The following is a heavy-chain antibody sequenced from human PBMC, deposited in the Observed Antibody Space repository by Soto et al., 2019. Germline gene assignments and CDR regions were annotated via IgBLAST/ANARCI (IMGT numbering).Heavy chain of an antibody. Sequence: GASVKVSCKASGGTFSSYAISWVRQAPGQGLEWMGGIIPIFGTANYAQKFQGRVTITADESTSTAYMELSSLRSEDTAVYYCARRPYSQGAFDIWGQGTMVTVPS. V-gene: IGHV1-69*13. D-gene: IGHD5-18*01. J-gene: IGHJ3*02. CDR3: ARRPYSQGAFDI. CDR1: GGTFSSYA. CDR2: IIPIFGTA.